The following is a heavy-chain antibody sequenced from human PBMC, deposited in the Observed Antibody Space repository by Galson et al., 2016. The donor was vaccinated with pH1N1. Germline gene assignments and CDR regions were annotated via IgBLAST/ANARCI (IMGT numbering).Heavy chain of an antibody. CDR2: IIPIFNTA. CDR1: GGTFGSYG. Sequence: SVKVSCKASGGTFGSYGINWVRQAPGQGLEWMGGIIPIFNTAKYAQNFQGRVTITADESTTTAYMELSLLRSEDPAVYFCAREDYYDTDLSDWYLDLWGRGTLLTVSS. D-gene: IGHD3-22*01. J-gene: IGHJ2*01. V-gene: IGHV1-69*13. CDR3: AREDYYDTDLSDWYLDL.